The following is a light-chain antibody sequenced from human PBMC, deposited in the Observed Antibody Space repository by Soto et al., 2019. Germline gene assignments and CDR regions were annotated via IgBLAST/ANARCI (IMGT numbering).Light chain of an antibody. J-gene: IGKJ1*01. V-gene: IGKV1-39*01. CDR3: QQSYSTPRT. CDR2: AAS. CDR1: QSIGKH. Sequence: DIQMTQSPSFLSASVGDRVTITCRASQSIGKHLNWYQQKPGKAPKLLIYAASSLQSGVPSRFSGSGSGTDFTLTISSLQPEDFATYYCQQSYSTPRTFGQGTKVDI.